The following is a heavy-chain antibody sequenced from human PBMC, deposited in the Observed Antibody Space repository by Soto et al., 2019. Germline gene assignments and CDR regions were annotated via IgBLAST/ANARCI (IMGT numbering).Heavy chain of an antibody. J-gene: IGHJ4*02. CDR1: GFTFSSHD. D-gene: IGHD7-27*01. CDR3: ATTQNWGGVY. V-gene: IGHV3-23*01. Sequence: EVQLLESGGGLIQPGGSLRLSCSASGFTFSSHDMMWVRQAPGKGLEYIASLGMTGNNICYADSVKGRVTISRDNSRKILYLQINSLRAEDTAVYYCATTQNWGGVYWGQGTLVTVSS. CDR2: LGMTGNNI.